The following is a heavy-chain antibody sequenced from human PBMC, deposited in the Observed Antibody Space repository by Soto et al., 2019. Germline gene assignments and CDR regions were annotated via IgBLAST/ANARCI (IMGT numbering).Heavy chain of an antibody. CDR2: ISAYNGNT. J-gene: IGHJ4*02. CDR3: ARVLAVAGTLYFDY. V-gene: IGHV1-18*01. Sequence: GASVKVSCKASGYTFTSYGISWVRQAPGQGLEWMGWISAYNGNTNYAQKLQGRVTMTTDTSTSTAYMELRSLRSDDTAVYYCARVLAVAGTLYFDYWGQGTLVTVSS. CDR1: GYTFTSYG. D-gene: IGHD6-19*01.